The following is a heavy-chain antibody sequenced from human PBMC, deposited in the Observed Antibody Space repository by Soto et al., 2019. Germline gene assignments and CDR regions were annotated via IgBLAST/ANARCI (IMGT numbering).Heavy chain of an antibody. CDR1: GFTFISYG. D-gene: IGHD2-2*01. CDR3: ARDLCSSTTCQTFFDY. Sequence: GGSLRLSCAASGFTFISYGMRWVRQATGKGLEWVAVIWYDGSNKYYADSVKGRFTISRDNSKNTLYLQMNSLRAEDTAVYYCARDLCSSTTCQTFFDYWGQGTLVTVSS. V-gene: IGHV3-33*01. CDR2: IWYDGSNK. J-gene: IGHJ4*02.